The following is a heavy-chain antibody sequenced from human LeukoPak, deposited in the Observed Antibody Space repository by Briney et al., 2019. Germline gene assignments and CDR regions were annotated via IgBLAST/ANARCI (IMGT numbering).Heavy chain of an antibody. CDR1: GGSISSGGYY. CDR3: ARVVLEQLSYYYYGMDV. CDR2: IYYSGST. J-gene: IGHJ6*02. Sequence: SETLSLTCTVSGGSISSGGYYWSWIRQHPGKGLEWIGYIYYSGSTYYNPSLKSRVTISVDTSKNQFSLKLSSVTAADTAVYYCARVVLEQLSYYYYGMDVWGQGTTVTVSS. V-gene: IGHV4-31*03. D-gene: IGHD6-6*01.